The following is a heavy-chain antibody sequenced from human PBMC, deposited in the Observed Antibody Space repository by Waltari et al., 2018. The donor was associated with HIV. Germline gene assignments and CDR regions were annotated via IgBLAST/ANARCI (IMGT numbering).Heavy chain of an antibody. CDR1: GSICTDFA. CDR3: VKDSGRAADVFDL. CDR2: IRGGGET. Sequence: QLLESGGGLVEPGGSLRLSCAASGSICTDFAMDWVRQAPGKGLGWVSAIRGGGETFYADSVKGRFTISRDNSKNTLYLQMNSLRADDAAVYYCVKDSGRAADVFDLWGQGTMVTVSS. D-gene: IGHD3-10*01. V-gene: IGHV3-23*01. J-gene: IGHJ3*01.